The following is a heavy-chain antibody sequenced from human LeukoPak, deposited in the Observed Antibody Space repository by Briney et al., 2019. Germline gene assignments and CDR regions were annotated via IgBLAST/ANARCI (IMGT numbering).Heavy chain of an antibody. Sequence: SVKVSCKACVDTFSSYAISWVRQAPGQGLEWMGRISPILGIANYTQKLKGRVTITADKSTSTASMELSSMRSEDTAVYYCASRGGYYDGSGYELDYWGQGTLVTVSS. J-gene: IGHJ4*02. CDR2: ISPILGIA. D-gene: IGHD3-22*01. CDR3: ASRGGYYDGSGYELDY. CDR1: VDTFSSYA. V-gene: IGHV1-69*04.